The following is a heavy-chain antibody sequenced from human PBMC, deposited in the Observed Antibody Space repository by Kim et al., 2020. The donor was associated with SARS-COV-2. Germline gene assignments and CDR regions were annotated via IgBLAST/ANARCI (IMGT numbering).Heavy chain of an antibody. CDR3: AKDPAFRGSGSPTRFDY. V-gene: IGHV3-30*18. CDR1: GFTFSSYG. CDR2: ISYDGSNK. Sequence: GGSLRLSCAASGFTFSSYGMHWVRQAPGKGLEWVAVISYDGSNKYYADSVKGRFTISRDNSKNTLYLQMNSLRAEDTAVYYCAKDPAFRGSGSPTRFDYWGQGTLVTVSS. J-gene: IGHJ4*02. D-gene: IGHD3-10*01.